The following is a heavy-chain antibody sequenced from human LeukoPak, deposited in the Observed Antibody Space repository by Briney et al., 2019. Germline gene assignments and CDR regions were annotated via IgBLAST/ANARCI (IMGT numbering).Heavy chain of an antibody. CDR3: ARSAGSGSYPIDY. V-gene: IGHV4-61*02. D-gene: IGHD1-26*01. Sequence: SETLSLTCTVSGGSISSGSYYWSWIRQPAGKGLEWIGRIYTSGSTNYNPSLKSRVTISVDTSKNQFSLKLSSVTAADTAVYYCARSAGSGSYPIDYWGQGTLVTVSS. CDR1: GGSISSGSYY. CDR2: IYTSGST. J-gene: IGHJ4*02.